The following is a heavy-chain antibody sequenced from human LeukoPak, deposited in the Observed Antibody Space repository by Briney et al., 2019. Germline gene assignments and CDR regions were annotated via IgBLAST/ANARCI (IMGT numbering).Heavy chain of an antibody. V-gene: IGHV4-59*11. J-gene: IGHJ6*03. CDR2: MYYGGST. CDR1: GGSISSHY. CDR3: ARVTYYDFWSGYYIYYYYMDV. Sequence: ASETLSLTCSVSGGSISSHYWSWIRQPPGKALEWIGYMYYGGSTNYNPSLKSRVTISVDTSKNQFSLKLRSVTAADTAVYYCARVTYYDFWSGYYIYYYYMDVWGKGTTVTVSS. D-gene: IGHD3-3*01.